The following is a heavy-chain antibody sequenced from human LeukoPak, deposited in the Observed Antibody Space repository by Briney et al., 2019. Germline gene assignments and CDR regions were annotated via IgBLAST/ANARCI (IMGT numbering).Heavy chain of an antibody. CDR3: ARDLAPHHDYFDY. Sequence: GGSLRLSCAASGFTFSSYAMSWVRQAPGKGLEWVSAISGSGGSTYYADSVKGRFTISRDNAKNSLYLQMNSLRAEDTAVYYCARDLAPHHDYFDYWGQGTLVTVSS. V-gene: IGHV3-23*01. CDR1: GFTFSSYA. J-gene: IGHJ4*02. CDR2: ISGSGGST.